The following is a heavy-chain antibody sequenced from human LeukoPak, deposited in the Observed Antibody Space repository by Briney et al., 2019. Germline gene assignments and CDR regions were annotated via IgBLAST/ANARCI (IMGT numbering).Heavy chain of an antibody. J-gene: IGHJ4*02. CDR1: GGSISSSSYY. D-gene: IGHD3-10*01. Sequence: SETLSLACTVSGGSISSSSYYWGWIRQPPGKGLEWIGSIYYSGSTYYSGSTYYNPSLKSRVTISVDRSKNQFSLKLSSVTAADTAVYYCARGAVRGSGSLGYWGQGTLVTVSS. CDR2: IYYSGSTYYSGST. V-gene: IGHV4-39*07. CDR3: ARGAVRGSGSLGY.